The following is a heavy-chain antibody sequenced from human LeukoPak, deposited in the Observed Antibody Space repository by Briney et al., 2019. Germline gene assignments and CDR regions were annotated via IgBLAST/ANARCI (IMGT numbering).Heavy chain of an antibody. CDR3: AREYSRSSSPFDY. Sequence: GGSLRLSCAASGFTFSSYAMSWVRQAPGKGLEWVSGISDNGGRTYYADSVKGRFTISRDNSINTLYLQMNSLRAEDTAVYYCAREYSRSSSPFDYWGQGTLVTVSS. CDR1: GFTFSSYA. CDR2: ISDNGGRT. J-gene: IGHJ4*02. D-gene: IGHD6-6*01. V-gene: IGHV3-23*01.